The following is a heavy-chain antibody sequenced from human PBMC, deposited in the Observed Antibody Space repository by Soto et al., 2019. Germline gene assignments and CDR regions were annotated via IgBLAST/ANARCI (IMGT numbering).Heavy chain of an antibody. Sequence: SETLSLTCTVSGGSISSSSYYWGWIRQPPGKGLEWIGSIYYSGSTYYNPSLKSRVTISVDTSKNQFSLKLSSVTAADTAVYYCVNRYYYGSGSYYNSFYFDYWGQGTLVTVSS. CDR3: VNRYYYGSGSYYNSFYFDY. CDR2: IYYSGST. D-gene: IGHD3-10*01. CDR1: GGSISSSSYY. J-gene: IGHJ4*02. V-gene: IGHV4-39*01.